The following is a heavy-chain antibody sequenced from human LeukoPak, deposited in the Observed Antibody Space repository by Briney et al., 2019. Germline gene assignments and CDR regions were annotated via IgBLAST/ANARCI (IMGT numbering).Heavy chain of an antibody. J-gene: IGHJ3*02. Sequence: KASETLSLTCTVSGGSVSSYYWSWIRQPPGKGLEWIGYIYYSGSTNYNPSLKSRVTISVDTSKNQFSLKLSSVTAADTAVYYCARVIRYYYDSSGYDAFDIWGRGTMVTVSS. CDR1: GGSVSSYY. CDR3: ARVIRYYYDSSGYDAFDI. V-gene: IGHV4-59*02. D-gene: IGHD3-22*01. CDR2: IYYSGST.